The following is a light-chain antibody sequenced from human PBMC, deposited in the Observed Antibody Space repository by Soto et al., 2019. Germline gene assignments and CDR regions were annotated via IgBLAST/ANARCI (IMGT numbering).Light chain of an antibody. J-gene: IGLJ2*01. CDR1: SSDVGSYNL. Sequence: QSALTQPASVSGSPGQSITISCTGTSSDVGSYNLVSWYQQHPGKAPKVMIYEVSKRPSGVSNRFSCSKSGNTASLTISGLQAEDEADYYCCSYAGSSTHVVFGGGTKLTVL. CDR3: CSYAGSSTHVV. V-gene: IGLV2-23*02. CDR2: EVS.